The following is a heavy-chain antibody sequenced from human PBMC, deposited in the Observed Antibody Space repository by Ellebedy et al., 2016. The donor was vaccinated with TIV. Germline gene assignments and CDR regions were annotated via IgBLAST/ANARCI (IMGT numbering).Heavy chain of an antibody. Sequence: GESLKISCAASGFTFSSYAMSWVRQAPGKGLEWVSTISNTGSRTYYADSVEGRFIISRDNSKKTLYPQMNSLRADDTAVYYCAKDKVFGDSKWEIDVWGQGTTVTVSS. D-gene: IGHD4-17*01. V-gene: IGHV3-23*01. CDR3: AKDKVFGDSKWEIDV. CDR1: GFTFSSYA. CDR2: ISNTGSRT. J-gene: IGHJ6*02.